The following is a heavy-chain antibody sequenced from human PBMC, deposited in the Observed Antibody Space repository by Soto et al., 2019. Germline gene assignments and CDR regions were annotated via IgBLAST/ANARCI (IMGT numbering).Heavy chain of an antibody. CDR3: AKDPRYYDFWSGLDYYYYMDV. CDR1: GFTFSSYG. CDR2: ISYDGSNK. V-gene: IGHV3-30*18. Sequence: GGSLRLSCAASGFTFSSYGMHWVRQAPGKGLEWVAVISYDGSNKYYADSVKGRFTISRDNSKNTLYLQMNSLRAEDTAVYYCAKDPRYYDFWSGLDYYYYMDVWGKGTTVTVSS. D-gene: IGHD3-3*01. J-gene: IGHJ6*03.